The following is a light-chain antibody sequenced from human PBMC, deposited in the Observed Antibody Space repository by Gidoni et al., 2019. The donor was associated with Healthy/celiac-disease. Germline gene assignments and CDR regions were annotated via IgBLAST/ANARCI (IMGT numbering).Light chain of an antibody. CDR2: GAS. J-gene: IGKJ4*01. CDR1: QSVSSN. CDR3: QQYNNWPLT. V-gene: IGKV3-15*01. Sequence: EIVMTQSPAPLSVSPGERATLSARTRQSVSSNLAWYQQKPGQAPRLLIYGASTRATGIPARFSGSGSGTEFTLTISSLQSEDFAVYYCQQYNNWPLTFGGGTKVEIK.